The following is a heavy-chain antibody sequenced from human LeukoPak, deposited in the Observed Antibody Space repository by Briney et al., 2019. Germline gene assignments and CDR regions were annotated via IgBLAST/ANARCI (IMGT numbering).Heavy chain of an antibody. CDR3: ARDNSVGDTAWWFDP. CDR2: INPSGSST. D-gene: IGHD1-26*01. J-gene: IGHJ5*02. V-gene: IGHV1-46*01. CDR1: GYTFTAYY. Sequence: ASVKVSCKATGYTFTAYYMHWVRQAPGQGLEWMGLINPSGSSTVYAQKFQGRVTMTRDMSTSTDHMELSSLRFDDTAVYYCARDNSVGDTAWWFDPWGQGTLVTVSS.